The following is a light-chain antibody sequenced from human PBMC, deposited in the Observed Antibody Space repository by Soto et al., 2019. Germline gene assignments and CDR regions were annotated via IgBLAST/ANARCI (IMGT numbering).Light chain of an antibody. Sequence: EIVLTQSPGTLSLSPGERATLSCRASQSVTSTYLAWYQQQPGQAPRLLIYGASSRATGVPDRFSGSASATDFTLTISRLEPEDFAVYYCQQYGSSPWTFGQGTKVEIK. J-gene: IGKJ1*01. V-gene: IGKV3-20*01. CDR2: GAS. CDR1: QSVTSTY. CDR3: QQYGSSPWT.